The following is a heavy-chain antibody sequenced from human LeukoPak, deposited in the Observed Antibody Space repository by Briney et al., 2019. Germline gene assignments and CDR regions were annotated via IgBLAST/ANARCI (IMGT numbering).Heavy chain of an antibody. J-gene: IGHJ4*02. CDR2: IKQDGGEI. Sequence: PGGSLRLSCAASGFTFSNYFMSWIRQAPGKGLEWVANIKQDGGEIYYVDSVKGRFTISRDNAKNSLYLQMNSLRAEDTAVYYCARGPSSLTMVRGVIISPYWGQGTLVTVSS. CDR3: ARGPSSLTMVRGVIISPY. V-gene: IGHV3-7*01. D-gene: IGHD3-10*01. CDR1: GFTFSNYF.